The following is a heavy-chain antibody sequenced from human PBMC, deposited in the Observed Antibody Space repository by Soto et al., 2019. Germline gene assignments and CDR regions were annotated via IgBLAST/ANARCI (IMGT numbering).Heavy chain of an antibody. CDR3: ARDSLQCNDAFDI. CDR1: GFTFSSYW. J-gene: IGHJ3*02. Sequence: EVQLVESGGGLVQPGGSLRLSCAASGFTFSSYWMHWVRQAPGTGLVWVSRSNTDGGSTTYADSVKGRFTISRDNAKNTLYLQLNSLRAEDTAVYYCARDSLQCNDAFDIWGQGTMVTVSS. CDR2: SNTDGGST. D-gene: IGHD1-1*01. V-gene: IGHV3-74*01.